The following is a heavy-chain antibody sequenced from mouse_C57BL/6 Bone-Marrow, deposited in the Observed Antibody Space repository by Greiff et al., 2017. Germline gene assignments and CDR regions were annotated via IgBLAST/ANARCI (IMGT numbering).Heavy chain of an antibody. CDR2: IDPSDSYT. J-gene: IGHJ2*01. Sequence: VQLQQPGAELVMPGASVKLSCKASGYTFTSYWMHWVKQRPGQGLEWIGEIDPSDSYTNYNQKFKGKSTLTVYKSSSTAYMQLSSLTSEDSAVYYCARRAVVYFDYWGQGTTLTVSS. CDR1: GYTFTSYW. CDR3: ARRAVVYFDY. V-gene: IGHV1-69*01. D-gene: IGHD1-1*01.